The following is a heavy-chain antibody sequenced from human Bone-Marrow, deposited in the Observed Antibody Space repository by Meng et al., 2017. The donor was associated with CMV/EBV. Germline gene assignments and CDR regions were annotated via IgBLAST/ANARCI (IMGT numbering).Heavy chain of an antibody. Sequence: GGSLRLSCAASGFTFSSYEMNWVRQAPGKGLEWVSYISSSGSTIYYADSVKGRFTISRDNAKNSLYLQMNSLRAEDTAVYYCARVMAAHALQQYYFDYWGQGTLVTVSS. CDR1: GFTFSSYE. V-gene: IGHV3-48*03. D-gene: IGHD5-18*01. CDR3: ARVMAAHALQQYYFDY. CDR2: ISSSGSTI. J-gene: IGHJ4*02.